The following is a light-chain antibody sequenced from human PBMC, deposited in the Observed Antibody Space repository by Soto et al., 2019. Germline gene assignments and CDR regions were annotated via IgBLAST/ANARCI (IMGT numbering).Light chain of an antibody. V-gene: IGKV2-30*02. CDR2: QVS. J-gene: IGKJ1*01. CDR3: LQATHWPST. CDR1: QSLVHSDGNTY. Sequence: DVVMTQSPLSLPVTVGQPASISCRSSQSLVHSDGNTYLNWFHQRPGQCPRRLIYQVSNRDPGVPDRISGSGSGTDFTLKISRVEAEDAGVYYCLQATHWPSTFGQGTKVEIK.